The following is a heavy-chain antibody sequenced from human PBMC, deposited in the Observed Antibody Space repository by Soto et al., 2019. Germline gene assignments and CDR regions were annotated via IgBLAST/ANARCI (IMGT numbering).Heavy chain of an antibody. CDR2: IYYSGST. V-gene: IGHV4-39*01. Sequence: QLQLQESGPGLVKPSETLSLTCTVSGGSISSSSYYWGWIRQPPGKGLEWIGSIYYSGSTYYNPSLKSRVTISVDTSKNQFSLKLSSVTAADTAVYYCARIRAAAGSYGYWFDPWGQGTLVTVSS. D-gene: IGHD6-13*01. CDR1: GGSISSSSYY. J-gene: IGHJ5*02. CDR3: ARIRAAAGSYGYWFDP.